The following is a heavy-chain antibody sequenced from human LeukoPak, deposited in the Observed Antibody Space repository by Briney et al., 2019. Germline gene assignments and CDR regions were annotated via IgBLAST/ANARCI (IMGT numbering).Heavy chain of an antibody. CDR1: GFTFSSYG. Sequence: PGGSLRLSCAASGFTFSSYGMHWVRQAPGKGLEWVAFIRYDGTKKYYADSVKGRFTISRDNSKNTLYLQMNSLRPEDTAVYYCVKPAGSPHFESWGQGTLVTVSS. D-gene: IGHD2-2*01. CDR3: VKPAGSPHFES. CDR2: IRYDGTKK. V-gene: IGHV3-30*02. J-gene: IGHJ4*02.